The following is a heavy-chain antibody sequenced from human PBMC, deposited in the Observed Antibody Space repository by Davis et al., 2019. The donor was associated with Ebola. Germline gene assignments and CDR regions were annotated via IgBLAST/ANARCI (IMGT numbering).Heavy chain of an antibody. CDR3: ARGRDCSSTSCYLRYYGMDV. V-gene: IGHV3-21*01. Sequence: GESLKISCAASGFTFSSYSMNWVRQAPGKGLEWVSSISSSSSYIYYADSVKGRFTISRDNAKNSLYLQMNSLRAEDTAVYYCARGRDCSSTSCYLRYYGMDVWGQGTTVTVSS. CDR1: GFTFSSYS. CDR2: ISSSSSYI. D-gene: IGHD2-2*01. J-gene: IGHJ6*02.